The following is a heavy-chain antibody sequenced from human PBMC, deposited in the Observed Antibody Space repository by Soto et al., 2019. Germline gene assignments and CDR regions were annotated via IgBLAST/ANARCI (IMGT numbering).Heavy chain of an antibody. D-gene: IGHD6-19*01. V-gene: IGHV3-48*02. J-gene: IGHJ3*02. CDR3: ARDRRGVAGTARAFDT. CDR2: ISSSSSAT. Sequence: GGSLRLSCAASGFTFNSYSMNWVRQAPGKGLEWISYISSSSSATYYADSVKGRCTISRDDAKNSLYLQMNSLRDEDTAVYYCARDRRGVAGTARAFDTWGQGTMVTVSS. CDR1: GFTFNSYS.